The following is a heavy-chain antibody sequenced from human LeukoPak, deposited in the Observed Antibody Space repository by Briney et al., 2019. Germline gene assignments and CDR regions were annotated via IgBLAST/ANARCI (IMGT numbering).Heavy chain of an antibody. V-gene: IGHV3-21*01. CDR1: GFTFSSYS. J-gene: IGHJ5*02. CDR3: ERDAVGYYGSGSYPNWFDA. Sequence: GGSLRLSCAASGFTFSSYSMNWVRQAPGKGLEWVSSISSSSSYTYYADSVKGRFTISRDNAKNSMYLQMNRLRAEDTAVYYCERDAVGYYGSGSYPNWFDAWGQGTLVTVSS. CDR2: ISSSSSYT. D-gene: IGHD3-10*01.